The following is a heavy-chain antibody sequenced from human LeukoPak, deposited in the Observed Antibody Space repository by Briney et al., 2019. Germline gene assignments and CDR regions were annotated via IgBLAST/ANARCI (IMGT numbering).Heavy chain of an antibody. Sequence: GGSLRLSCAASGFTFSSYAMHWVRQAPGKGLEWVALISYDGRNKYYADSVKGRFTISRDTSKNTLYLQMNRLRAEDTAVYYCARDLDSSGWYGYFDYWGQGTLVTVSS. J-gene: IGHJ4*02. CDR1: GFTFSSYA. V-gene: IGHV3-30*04. D-gene: IGHD6-19*01. CDR2: ISYDGRNK. CDR3: ARDLDSSGWYGYFDY.